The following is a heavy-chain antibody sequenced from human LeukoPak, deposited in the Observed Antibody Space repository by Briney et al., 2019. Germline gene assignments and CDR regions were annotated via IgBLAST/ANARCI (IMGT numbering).Heavy chain of an antibody. CDR2: IGYEGNNK. Sequence: GGSLRLSCAASGFTFSNYGIHWVRQAPGKGLEWVAFIGYEGNNKYYADSVKGRFTISRDNSKNTLYLQMNSLRAEDTAVYYCAKEGRIVVVTAIEPYYFDYWGQGTLVTVSS. V-gene: IGHV3-30*02. CDR3: AKEGRIVVVTAIEPYYFDY. D-gene: IGHD2-21*02. J-gene: IGHJ4*02. CDR1: GFTFSNYG.